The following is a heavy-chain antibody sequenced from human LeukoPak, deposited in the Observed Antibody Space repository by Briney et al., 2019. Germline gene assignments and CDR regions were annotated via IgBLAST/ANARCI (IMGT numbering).Heavy chain of an antibody. J-gene: IGHJ4*02. CDR3: ARGNSLQWLGGLYYFDY. CDR2: INPSGGST. V-gene: IGHV1-46*01. Sequence: GASVKVSCKASGYTFTGYYMHWVRQAPGQGLEWMGIINPSGGSTSYAQKFQGRVTMTRDTSTSTVYMELSSLRSEDTAVYYCARGNSLQWLGGLYYFDYWGQGTLVTVSS. D-gene: IGHD6-19*01. CDR1: GYTFTGYY.